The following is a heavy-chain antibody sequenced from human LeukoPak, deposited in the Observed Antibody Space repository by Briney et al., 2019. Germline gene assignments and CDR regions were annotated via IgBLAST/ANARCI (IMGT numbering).Heavy chain of an antibody. CDR2: INPNSGGT. D-gene: IGHD3-3*01. Sequence: ASVKVSCKASGYTFTGYYMHWVRQAPGQGLEWMGWINPNSGGTNYAQKFQGRVTMTRDTSISTAYMELSRLRSDDTAVYYCARAVLRFLEWSPGAFDIWGQGTMVTVSS. CDR1: GYTFTGYY. J-gene: IGHJ3*02. V-gene: IGHV1-2*02. CDR3: ARAVLRFLEWSPGAFDI.